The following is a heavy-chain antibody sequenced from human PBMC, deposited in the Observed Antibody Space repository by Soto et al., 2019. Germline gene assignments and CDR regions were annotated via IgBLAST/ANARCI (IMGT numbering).Heavy chain of an antibody. CDR2: IIPMFDTP. CDR3: ARSGGLDRDFNY. V-gene: IGHV1-69*12. D-gene: IGHD2-15*01. CDR1: GGTFSSDS. J-gene: IGHJ4*02. Sequence: QVQLVQSGAEVKKPGSSVKVSCKASGGTFSSDSFSWVRQAPGQGLEWMGGIIPMFDTPFYAQKFQDRVTITADESTSTAYMQLSSLGSGDTGVYYCARSGGLDRDFNYWGQGSLVTVSS.